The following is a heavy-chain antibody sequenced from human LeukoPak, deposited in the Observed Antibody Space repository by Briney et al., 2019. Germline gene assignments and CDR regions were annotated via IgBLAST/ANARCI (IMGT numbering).Heavy chain of an antibody. CDR2: INPSAGGA. Sequence: GASVKVSCKASGYTFTSYGISWVRQAPGQGLEWMGIINPSAGGASYAQKFQGRVTMSRDTSASTVYMELSSLSYEDTAMYYCAREDNSFDYWGQGTLVTVSS. J-gene: IGHJ4*02. CDR3: AREDNSFDY. V-gene: IGHV1-46*01. CDR1: GYTFTSYG. D-gene: IGHD1-1*01.